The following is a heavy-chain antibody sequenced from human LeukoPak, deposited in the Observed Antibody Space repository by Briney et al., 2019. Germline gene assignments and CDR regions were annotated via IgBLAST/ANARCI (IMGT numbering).Heavy chain of an antibody. D-gene: IGHD3-22*01. J-gene: IGHJ4*02. Sequence: ASVKVSCKASGYTFTTHYMHWVRQAPGQGLEWMGVINPSGLWSSSAQKFQGRVTMTRDTSTSSAYMELRSLRSDDTAVYYCARVFGYYDSSGYSNFDYWGQGTLVTVSS. CDR1: GYTFTTHY. CDR2: INPSGLWS. V-gene: IGHV1-46*01. CDR3: ARVFGYYDSSGYSNFDY.